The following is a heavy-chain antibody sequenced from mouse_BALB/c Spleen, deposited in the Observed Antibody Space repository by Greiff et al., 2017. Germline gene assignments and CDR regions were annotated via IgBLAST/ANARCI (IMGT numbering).Heavy chain of an antibody. D-gene: IGHD1-2*01. J-gene: IGHJ4*01. Sequence: EVQLVESGGGLVKPGGSLKLSCAASGFTFSSYAMSWVRQTPEKRLEWVASISSGGSTYYPDSVKGRFTISRDNARNILYLQMSSLRSEDTAMYYCARAFITTVGNYAMDYWGQGTSVTVSS. V-gene: IGHV5-6-5*01. CDR3: ARAFITTVGNYAMDY. CDR1: GFTFSSYA. CDR2: ISSGGST.